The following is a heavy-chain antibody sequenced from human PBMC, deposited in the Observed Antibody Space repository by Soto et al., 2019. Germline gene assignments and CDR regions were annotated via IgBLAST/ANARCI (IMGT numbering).Heavy chain of an antibody. CDR2: FDPEDGET. J-gene: IGHJ4*02. CDR1: GYTLTELS. Sequence: ASVKVSCKVSGYTLTELSMHWVRQAPGKGHEWMGGFDPEDGETIYAQKFQGRVTMTEDTSTDTAYMELSSLRSEDTAVYYCATKYESHRPYDFYYWCQGALVTVSS. V-gene: IGHV1-24*01. CDR3: ATKYESHRPYDFYY. D-gene: IGHD3-22*01.